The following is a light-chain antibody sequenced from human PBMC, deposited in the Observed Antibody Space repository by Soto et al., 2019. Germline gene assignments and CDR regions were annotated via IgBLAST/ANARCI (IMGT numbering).Light chain of an antibody. CDR2: DVS. CDR3: CSYAGSYTYV. CDR1: SSDVGGYDY. V-gene: IGLV2-11*01. Sequence: QSVLTQPRSVSGSPGQSVTISSTGTSSDVGGYDYVSWYQQHPGKAPQLMIYDVSERPSGVPDRFSGSKSGNTASLTISGLQAEDEADYYCCSYAGSYTYVFGTGTKVTVL. J-gene: IGLJ1*01.